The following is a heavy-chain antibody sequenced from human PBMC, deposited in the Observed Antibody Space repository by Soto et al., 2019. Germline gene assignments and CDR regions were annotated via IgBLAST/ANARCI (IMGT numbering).Heavy chain of an antibody. D-gene: IGHD1-26*01. Sequence: QITLKESGPTLVKPTQTLTLTCTFSGFSLSTSGVGVGWIRQPPGKALEWLALIYWDDDKRYSPSLKSRLTITKDTSKNQVVLTMTNMDPVDTATYYCVPTGGVGANWVYYFDYWGQGTLVTVSS. CDR3: VPTGGVGANWVYYFDY. CDR2: IYWDDDK. J-gene: IGHJ4*02. CDR1: GFSLSTSGVG. V-gene: IGHV2-5*02.